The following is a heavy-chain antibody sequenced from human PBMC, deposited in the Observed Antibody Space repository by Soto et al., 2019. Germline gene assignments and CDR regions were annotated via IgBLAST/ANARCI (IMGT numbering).Heavy chain of an antibody. CDR1: GGTFSSYA. V-gene: IGHV1-69*13. CDR2: IIPIFGTA. D-gene: IGHD3-22*01. Sequence: ASVKVSCKASGGTFSSYAISWVRQAPGQGLEWMGGIIPIFGTANYAQKFQGRVTITADESTSTAYMELSSLRSEDTAVYYCARVGVNYYDSSGYYAHDAFDIWGQGTMVTVSS. CDR3: ARVGVNYYDSSGYYAHDAFDI. J-gene: IGHJ3*02.